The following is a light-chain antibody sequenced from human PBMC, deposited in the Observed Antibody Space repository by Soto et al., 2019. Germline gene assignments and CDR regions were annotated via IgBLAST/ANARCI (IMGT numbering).Light chain of an antibody. CDR3: SSYSSTSTLYV. CDR2: EVT. Sequence: QSVLTQPASVSGSPGQSITISCIGTSSDIGAYNYVSWYQQHPGKVPKLMIYEVTNRPSGLSNRFSGSKSGNTASLTISGLQAEDEAEYFCSSYSSTSTLYVFGTGTKGHRP. CDR1: SSDIGAYNY. V-gene: IGLV2-14*01. J-gene: IGLJ1*01.